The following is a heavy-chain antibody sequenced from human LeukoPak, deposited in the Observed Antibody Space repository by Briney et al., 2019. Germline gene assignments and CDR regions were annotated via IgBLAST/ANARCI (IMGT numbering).Heavy chain of an antibody. CDR1: GYTFTGDF. CDR2: INSDSGGT. V-gene: IGHV1-2*02. CDR3: ARGNIATRRGENWFDP. Sequence: GASVKVSCKASGYTFTGDFIHWVRQAPGQGLEWMGWINSDSGGTNYARKFQGRVTMTRDTSISTAYMELSSLRSDDTAVFYCARGNIATRRGENWFDPWGQGTPVTVSS. D-gene: IGHD6-6*01. J-gene: IGHJ5*02.